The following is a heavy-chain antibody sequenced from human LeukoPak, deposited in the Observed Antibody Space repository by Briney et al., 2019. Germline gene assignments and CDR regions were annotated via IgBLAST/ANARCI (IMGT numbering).Heavy chain of an antibody. CDR1: GFTFSSYG. CDR3: TKARPAIAARVGYYYYGMDV. Sequence: GGSLRLSCAASGFTFSSYGMHWVRQAPGKGLEWVAVISYDGSNKYFGDSVKGRFTISRDNSKNTLYLQMNSLRAEDTAVYYCTKARPAIAARVGYYYYGMDVWGQGTTVTVSS. CDR2: ISYDGSNK. V-gene: IGHV3-30*18. J-gene: IGHJ6*02. D-gene: IGHD6-6*01.